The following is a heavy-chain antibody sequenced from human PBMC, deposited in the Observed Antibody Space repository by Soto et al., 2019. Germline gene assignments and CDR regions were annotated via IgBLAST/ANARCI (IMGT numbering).Heavy chain of an antibody. V-gene: IGHV4-59*01. CDR2: IYYTAMT. CDR3: AVAPLYYEDSGPLDSYHGMDG. D-gene: IGHD2-8*01. CDR1: GGSFTSYY. Sequence: SETLSLTCTVSGGSFTSYYWSWIRQPPGRGLEWIGYIYYTAMTNHNPSLKSRVTISVYTSKNQVSLKLTSVTAADTAVYYCAVAPLYYEDSGPLDSYHGMDGWGQGTAVT. J-gene: IGHJ6*02.